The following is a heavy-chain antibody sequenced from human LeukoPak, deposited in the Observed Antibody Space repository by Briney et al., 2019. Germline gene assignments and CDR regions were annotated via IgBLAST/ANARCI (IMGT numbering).Heavy chain of an antibody. D-gene: IGHD2-2*01. CDR2: INHSGST. CDR3: ARQYCSSTSCSAIYYFDY. CDR1: GGSFSGYY. V-gene: IGHV4-34*01. Sequence: SETLSLTCAVYGGSFSGYYWSWIRQPPGKGLEWIGEINHSGSTNYNPSLKSRVTISVDTSKNQFSLKLSSVTAADTAVYYCARQYCSSTSCSAIYYFDYWGQGTLVTVSS. J-gene: IGHJ4*02.